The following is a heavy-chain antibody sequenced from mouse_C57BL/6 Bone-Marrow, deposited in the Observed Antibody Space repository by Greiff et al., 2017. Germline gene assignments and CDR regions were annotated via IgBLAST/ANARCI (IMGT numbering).Heavy chain of an antibody. Sequence: VKVVESGPELVKPGASVKISCKASGYAFSSSWMNWVKQRPGKGLEWIGRIYPGDGDTNYNGKFKGKATLTEDKSSSTAYMQLSSLTSEDSAVYFCARRAFPTVVARGYYYAMDYWGQGTSVTVSS. CDR2: IYPGDGDT. CDR1: GYAFSSSW. CDR3: ARRAFPTVVARGYYYAMDY. J-gene: IGHJ4*01. V-gene: IGHV1-82*01. D-gene: IGHD1-1*01.